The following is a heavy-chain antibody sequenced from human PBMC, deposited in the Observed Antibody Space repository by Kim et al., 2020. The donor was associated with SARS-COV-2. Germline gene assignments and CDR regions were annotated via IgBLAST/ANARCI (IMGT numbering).Heavy chain of an antibody. CDR3: TRDLPGTNPDSFDI. D-gene: IGHD1-1*01. J-gene: IGHJ3*02. V-gene: IGHV3-48*02. CDR1: KFTFSTYS. CDR2: ISSGGNDI. Sequence: GGSLRLSCAASKFTFSTYSMSWVRQAPGKGLEWVSYISSGGNDIRYADSVKGRFTISRDNAKNSLYLQMNSLRDEDTAVYFCTRDLPGTNPDSFDIWSQGTMVTVHS.